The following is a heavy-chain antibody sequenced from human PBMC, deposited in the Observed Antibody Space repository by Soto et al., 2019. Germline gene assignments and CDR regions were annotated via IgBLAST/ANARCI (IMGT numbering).Heavy chain of an antibody. CDR2: IDPSDSYT. CDR3: ARQNDIAVAGLGY. Sequence: PGESLKISCMGSGYSFTIYWISWVRQMPGKGLEWMGRIDPSDSYTNYSPSFQGHVTISADKSISTAYLQWSSLKASDTAMYYCARQNDIAVAGLGYWGQGTLVTVSS. V-gene: IGHV5-10-1*01. J-gene: IGHJ4*02. D-gene: IGHD6-19*01. CDR1: GYSFTIYW.